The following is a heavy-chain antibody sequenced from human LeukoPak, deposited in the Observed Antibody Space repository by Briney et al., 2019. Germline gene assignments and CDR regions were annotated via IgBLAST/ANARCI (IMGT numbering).Heavy chain of an antibody. CDR3: ARVKSGSVVGANKLDC. J-gene: IGHJ4*02. V-gene: IGHV3-21*01. D-gene: IGHD1-26*01. CDR1: GFTFSSYS. Sequence: GGSLRLSCAASGFTFSSYSMNWVRQAPGKGLEWVSSISSTSSYIYYADSVKGRSTISRDNAKNSLYLQMNSLRAEDTAVYYCARVKSGSVVGANKLDCWGQGTLVTVSS. CDR2: ISSTSSYI.